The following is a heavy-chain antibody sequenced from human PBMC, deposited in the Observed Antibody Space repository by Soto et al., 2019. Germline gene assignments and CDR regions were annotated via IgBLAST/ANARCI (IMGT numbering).Heavy chain of an antibody. D-gene: IGHD7-27*01. CDR2: IDYSGST. CDR3: ARGWGTDY. J-gene: IGHJ4*02. CDR1: GGSISSSSYY. V-gene: IGHV4-39*01. Sequence: QLQLQESGTGLVKPSETLSLTCTVSGGSISSSSYYWGWIRQPPGKGLEWIGSIDYSGSTYYNPSLKSRVTISVDTSKNQFSLKLSSVTAADTAVYYCARGWGTDYWGQGTLVTVSS.